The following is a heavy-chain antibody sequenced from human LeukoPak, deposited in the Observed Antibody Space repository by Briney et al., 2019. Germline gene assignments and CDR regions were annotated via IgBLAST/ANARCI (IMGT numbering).Heavy chain of an antibody. CDR2: IYHSGST. D-gene: IGHD6-13*01. J-gene: IGHJ3*02. CDR1: GGSISSGGYS. CDR3: ARDSSSWYNAFDI. V-gene: IGHV4-30-2*01. Sequence: SQTLSLTCAVSGGSISSGGYSWSWIRQPPGKGLEWIGYIYHSGSTYYNPSLKSRVTISVDTSKNQFSLKLSSVTAADTAVYYCARDSSSWYNAFDIWGQGTMVTVSS.